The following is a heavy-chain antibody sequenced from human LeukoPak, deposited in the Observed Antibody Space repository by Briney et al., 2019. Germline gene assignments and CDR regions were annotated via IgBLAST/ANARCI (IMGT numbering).Heavy chain of an antibody. Sequence: GGSLRLSCAASGFTFSSYAMSWVRQAPGEGLEWVSAISGSGGSTYYADSVKGRFTISRDNSKNTLYLQMNSLRAEDTAVYYCAKDLSHIVVVTAQTFDYWGQGTLVTVSS. D-gene: IGHD2-21*02. CDR3: AKDLSHIVVVTAQTFDY. CDR1: GFTFSSYA. J-gene: IGHJ4*02. CDR2: ISGSGGST. V-gene: IGHV3-23*01.